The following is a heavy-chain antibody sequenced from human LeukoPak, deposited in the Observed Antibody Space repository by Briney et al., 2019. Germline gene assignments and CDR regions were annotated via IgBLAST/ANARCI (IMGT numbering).Heavy chain of an antibody. V-gene: IGHV6-1*01. J-gene: IGHJ4*02. CDR2: TYYRSKWYD. D-gene: IGHD2-2*03. CDR3: ARGGIGYCTSSSCYFDS. Sequence: SQTLSLTCAISGDSVSTNCAAWNWLRQSPSRGLEWLGRTYYRSKWYDDYAVSVKSRITINPDTSKNHFSLQLNSVTPEDTAVYYCARGGIGYCTSSSCYFDSWGQGTLVTVSS. CDR1: GDSVSTNCAA.